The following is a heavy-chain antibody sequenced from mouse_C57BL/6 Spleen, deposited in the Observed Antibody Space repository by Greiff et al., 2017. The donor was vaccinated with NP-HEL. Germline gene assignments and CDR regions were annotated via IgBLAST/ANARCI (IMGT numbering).Heavy chain of an antibody. V-gene: IGHV10-1*01. CDR2: IRSKSNNYAT. D-gene: IGHD1-1*01. J-gene: IGHJ2*01. Sequence: EVQLQESGGGLVQPKGSLKLSCAASGFSFNTYAMNWVRQAPGKGLEWVARIRSKSNNYATYYADSVKDRFTISRDDSESMLYLQMNNLKTEDTAMYYCVRDYYGSDYFDYWGQGTTLTVSS. CDR1: GFSFNTYA. CDR3: VRDYYGSDYFDY.